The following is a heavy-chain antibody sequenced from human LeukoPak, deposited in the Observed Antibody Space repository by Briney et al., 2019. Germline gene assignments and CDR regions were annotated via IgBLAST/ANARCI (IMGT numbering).Heavy chain of an antibody. CDR2: ISGGGGST. CDR3: QRDRSNAVRIFDC. Sequence: GGSLTLTCTVSGCTISSCHMSWGRQAPGKGLEWVSGISGGGGSTDYGDSVKGRFTISSDNSKNTLYVQMNSLRAEDTAVYYYQRDRSNAVRIFDCRGRGSLVTVSS. V-gene: IGHV3-23*01. J-gene: IGHJ4*02. CDR1: GCTISSCH. D-gene: IGHD4-17*01.